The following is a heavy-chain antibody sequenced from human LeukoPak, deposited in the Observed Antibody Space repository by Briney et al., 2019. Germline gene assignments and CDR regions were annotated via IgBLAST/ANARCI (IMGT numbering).Heavy chain of an antibody. J-gene: IGHJ5*02. Sequence: SETLSLTCTVSGGSISSSSYYWGWIRQPPGKGLEWIGSIYYSGSTYYNPSLKSRVTISVDTSKNQFSLKLSSVTAAGTAVYYCASNAGLRGPPGFDPWGQGTLVTVSS. CDR1: GGSISSSSYY. D-gene: IGHD5-12*01. CDR3: ASNAGLRGPPGFDP. V-gene: IGHV4-39*01. CDR2: IYYSGST.